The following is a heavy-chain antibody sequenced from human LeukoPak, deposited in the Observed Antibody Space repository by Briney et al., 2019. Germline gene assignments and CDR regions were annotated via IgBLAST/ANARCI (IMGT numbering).Heavy chain of an antibody. D-gene: IGHD6-19*01. CDR1: GYTFTSYD. J-gene: IGHJ6*02. V-gene: IGHV1-8*01. Sequence: ASVKVSCKASGYTFTSYDINWVRQATGQGLEWMGWMNPNSGNTGYARKFQGRVTMTRNTSISTAYMELSSLRSEDTAVYYCARGQRTGSSGWYFRYYYYGMDVWGQGTTVTVSS. CDR3: ARGQRTGSSGWYFRYYYYGMDV. CDR2: MNPNSGNT.